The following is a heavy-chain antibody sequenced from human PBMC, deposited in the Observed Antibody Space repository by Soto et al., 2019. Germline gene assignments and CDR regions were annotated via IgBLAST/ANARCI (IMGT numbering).Heavy chain of an antibody. Sequence: LSLTCTVSGSSISPFYWSWIRQPPGKGLEWIGYIYYTGSTNYNPSLKSRVTLSLGTSRNQLSLKLSSVTAADTAVYYCTRVGGYYGDYPNFDYWGPGTLVTVSS. CDR2: IYYTGST. D-gene: IGHD4-17*01. V-gene: IGHV4-59*01. J-gene: IGHJ4*02. CDR1: GSSISPFY. CDR3: TRVGGYYGDYPNFDY.